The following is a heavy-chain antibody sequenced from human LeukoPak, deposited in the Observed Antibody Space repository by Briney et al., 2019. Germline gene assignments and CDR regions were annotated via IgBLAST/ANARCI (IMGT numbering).Heavy chain of an antibody. CDR1: GGSFSGYY. V-gene: IGHV4-34*01. CDR3: ARVHYDPTWFDP. D-gene: IGHD4-17*01. CDR2: ISHSGST. Sequence: SETLSLTCAVYGGSFSGYYWSWIRQPPGKGLEWIGEISHSGSTNYNPSLKSRVTISVDTSKNHFSLKLSSVTAADTAVYYCARVHYDPTWFDPWGQGTLVTVSS. J-gene: IGHJ5*02.